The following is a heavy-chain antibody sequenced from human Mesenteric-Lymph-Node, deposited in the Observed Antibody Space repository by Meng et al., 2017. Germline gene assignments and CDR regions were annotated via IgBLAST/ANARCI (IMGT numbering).Heavy chain of an antibody. CDR1: GFTFSSYA. CDR2: ISANGGST. CDR3: AREDYGEGGGFDY. Sequence: EVQLLESGGGLVQPGGSLRLSCAASGFTFSSYAMSWVRQAPGKGLEWVSVISANGGSTYYADSVKGRFTVSRDNSKNTLYLQMNSLRAEDTAVYYCAREDYGEGGGFDYWGQGTLVTVSS. D-gene: IGHD4-17*01. J-gene: IGHJ4*02. V-gene: IGHV3-23*01.